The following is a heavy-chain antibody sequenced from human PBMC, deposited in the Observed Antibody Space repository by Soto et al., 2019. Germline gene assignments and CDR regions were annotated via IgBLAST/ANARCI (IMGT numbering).Heavy chain of an antibody. CDR1: GYTFTRYT. Sequence: QVQLVQSGAEVKKPGASVKISCKASGYTFTRYTMNWVRQAPGQRLEWMGWINTDNGNTKSSQKFQDRVIITRDTSASTAYIDLSSLRSEDTAVYYCARGIATGQLDPWGQGTLVTVSS. CDR2: INTDNGNT. J-gene: IGHJ5*02. D-gene: IGHD2-15*01. V-gene: IGHV1-3*04. CDR3: ARGIATGQLDP.